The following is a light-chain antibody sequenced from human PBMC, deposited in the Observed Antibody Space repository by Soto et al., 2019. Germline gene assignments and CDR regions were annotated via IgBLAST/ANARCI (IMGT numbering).Light chain of an antibody. CDR2: DVV. V-gene: IGLV2-14*03. Sequence: QSVLTQPASVSGSPGQSITISCTGTSSDVSGCNSVSWYQLRPGTAPKLILYDVVDRPAGVSCRFSGSKSGNTASLTISGLQAADEADYFCSSYTSTMTNVFGSGTRSPS. CDR1: SSDVSGCNS. J-gene: IGLJ1*01. CDR3: SSYTSTMTNV.